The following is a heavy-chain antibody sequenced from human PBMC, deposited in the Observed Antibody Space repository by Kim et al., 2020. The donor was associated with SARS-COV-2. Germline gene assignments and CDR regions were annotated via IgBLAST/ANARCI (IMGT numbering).Heavy chain of an antibody. CDR1: GGSISSYY. CDR2: IYYSGST. D-gene: IGHD3-22*01. Sequence: SETLSLTCTVSGGSISSYYWSWIRQPPGKGLEWIGYIYYSGSTNYNPSLKSRVTISVDTSKNQFSLKLSSVTAADTAVYYCARGNYYDSSALLGGFDYWGQGTLVTVSS. V-gene: IGHV4-59*01. J-gene: IGHJ4*02. CDR3: ARGNYYDSSALLGGFDY.